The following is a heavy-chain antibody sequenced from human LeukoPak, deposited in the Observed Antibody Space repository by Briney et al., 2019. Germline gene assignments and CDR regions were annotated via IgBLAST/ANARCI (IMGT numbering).Heavy chain of an antibody. CDR3: ARGVVRLGESWFDP. CDR1: GYTFTSYG. J-gene: IGHJ5*02. V-gene: IGHV1-18*01. CDR2: ISAYNGNT. Sequence: RASVKVSCKASGYTFTSYGISWVRQAPGQGLEWMGWISAYNGNTNYAQKLQGRVTMTTDTSTNTAYMELRSLRSDDTAVYYCARGVVRLGESWFDPWGQGTLVTVSS. D-gene: IGHD3-16*01.